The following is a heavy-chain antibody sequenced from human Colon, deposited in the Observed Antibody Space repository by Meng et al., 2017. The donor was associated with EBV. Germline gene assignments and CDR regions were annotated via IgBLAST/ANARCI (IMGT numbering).Heavy chain of an antibody. CDR3: LRGSGGSV. D-gene: IGHD3-10*01. V-gene: IGHV4-4*03. CDR2: IPHRGSS. CDR1: GDSIPNHNW. J-gene: IGHJ1*01. Sequence: RASGQHLWRPPAPLTLTCPVSGDSIPNHNWWAWARQPPGKGLEWIGEIPHRGSSAYNPSLKSRVSMSIDKSKNQFSLKLTSVTAADTVVYHCLRGSGGSVWGQGTLVTVSS.